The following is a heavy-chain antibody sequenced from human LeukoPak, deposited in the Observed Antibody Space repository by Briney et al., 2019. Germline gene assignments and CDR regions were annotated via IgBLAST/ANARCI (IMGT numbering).Heavy chain of an antibody. CDR2: ISSSGSST. V-gene: IGHV3-48*03. CDR1: GFTFSTYE. Sequence: GGSLRLSCAASGFTFSTYEMNWVRQPPGKGLEWVSKISSSGSSTYYADSVKGRFTISRDNAKNSLYLQMNSLRAEDTAVYYCARGAGGSWGQGTLVTVPS. CDR3: ARGAGGS. J-gene: IGHJ5*02.